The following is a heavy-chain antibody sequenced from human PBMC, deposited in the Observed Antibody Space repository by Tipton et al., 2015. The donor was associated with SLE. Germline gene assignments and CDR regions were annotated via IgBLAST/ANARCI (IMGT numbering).Heavy chain of an antibody. CDR1: GGSISTYY. CDR3: ARTSGSYMDY. CDR2: IYHSGGT. D-gene: IGHD3-10*01. Sequence: LRLSCTVSGGSISTYYWSWIRQPPGKGLEWIGYIYHSGGTNHSPSLRSRLTTSVDTSKNQFSLRLSSVTAADTAVYYCARTSGSYMDYWGQGTLVTVSS. V-gene: IGHV4-59*01. J-gene: IGHJ4*02.